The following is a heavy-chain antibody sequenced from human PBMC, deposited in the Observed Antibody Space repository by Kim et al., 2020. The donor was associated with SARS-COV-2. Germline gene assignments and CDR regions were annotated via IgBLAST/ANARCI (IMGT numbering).Heavy chain of an antibody. D-gene: IGHD3-9*01. J-gene: IGHJ4*02. V-gene: IGHV4-4*02. Sequence: YNPSLKSRVTLSVAKTKNQFSRRLSSVTAADTAVYYCARDGEISLVFDYWGQGTLVTVSS. CDR3: ARDGEISLVFDY.